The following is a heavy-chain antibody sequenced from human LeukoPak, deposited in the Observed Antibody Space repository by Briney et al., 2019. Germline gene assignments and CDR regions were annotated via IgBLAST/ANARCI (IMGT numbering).Heavy chain of an antibody. D-gene: IGHD6-25*01. Sequence: GGSLRLSCAASGFTFSSYAMSWVRQAPGKGLEWVSAISGSGGSTYYADSVKGRFTISRDDSKNTLYLQMNSLRAEDTAVYYCAKVRGSSGTPGRYFDYWGQGTLVTVSS. CDR3: AKVRGSSGTPGRYFDY. CDR1: GFTFSSYA. J-gene: IGHJ4*02. CDR2: ISGSGGST. V-gene: IGHV3-23*01.